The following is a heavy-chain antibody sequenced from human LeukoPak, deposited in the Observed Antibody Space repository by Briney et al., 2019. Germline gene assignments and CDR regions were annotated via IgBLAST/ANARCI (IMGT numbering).Heavy chain of an antibody. J-gene: IGHJ4*02. V-gene: IGHV3-74*01. CDR1: GFTFTNYW. D-gene: IGHD4-17*01. CDR3: ARDKTTFTTFDY. CDR2: INPDGSVT. Sequence: PGGSLRLSCAASGFTFTNYWMHWFRQAQEKGLVWLSSINPDGSVTAHADAVHGRRIISRDNANKTVYLEIHTQIPEAKAVYYYARDKTTFTTFDYWRQGTLVTVCS.